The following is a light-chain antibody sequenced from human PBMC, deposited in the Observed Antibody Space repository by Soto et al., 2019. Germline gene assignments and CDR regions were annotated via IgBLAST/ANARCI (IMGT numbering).Light chain of an antibody. CDR1: QSVSSSY. V-gene: IGKV3-20*01. J-gene: IGKJ1*01. Sequence: EIVLTQSPGTLSLSPGERATLSCRAIQSVSSSYLAWYQQKPGQGPRLLIIGASTRTTGVPDRFSGSGSGTEFTLTIDSLQSDDFATYYCQQYDKSPPWTFGQGTKVDIK. CDR2: GAS. CDR3: QQYDKSPPWT.